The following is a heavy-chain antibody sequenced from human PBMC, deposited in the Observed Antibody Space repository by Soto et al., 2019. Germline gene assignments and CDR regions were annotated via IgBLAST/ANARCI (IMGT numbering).Heavy chain of an antibody. CDR1: GFTFSRYG. D-gene: IGHD6-19*01. CDR3: ARDRGAVAGYFDY. V-gene: IGHV3-33*01. J-gene: IGHJ4*02. CDR2: IWYDGSNK. Sequence: PGGSLRLSCAASGFTFSRYGMHWVRQAPGKGLEWVAVIWYDGSNKYYADSVKGRFTISRDNSKNTLYLQMNSLRAEDTAVYYCARDRGAVAGYFDYWGQGTLVTVSS.